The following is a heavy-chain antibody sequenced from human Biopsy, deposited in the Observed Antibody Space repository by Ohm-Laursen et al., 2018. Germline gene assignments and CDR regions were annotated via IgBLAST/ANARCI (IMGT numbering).Heavy chain of an antibody. CDR2: ITVSGASV. V-gene: IGHV3-11*01. CDR3: ALAAAQTVTHFDY. D-gene: IGHD4-17*01. J-gene: IGHJ4*02. CDR1: GFTFSDYY. Sequence: SLRLSCSASGFTFSDYYMSWVRQAPGKGLEWISYITVSGASVYYTDSVKGRFTISRDNSKNTLYLQMNSLRADDTAVYYCALAAAQTVTHFDYWGQGTLVTVSS.